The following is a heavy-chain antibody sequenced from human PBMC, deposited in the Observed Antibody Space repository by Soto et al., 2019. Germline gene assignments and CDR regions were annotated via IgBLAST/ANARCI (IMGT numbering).Heavy chain of an antibody. J-gene: IGHJ4*02. CDR1: GFFFSSYT. D-gene: IGHD3-3*01. CDR3: ARDTFGGAYDFWH. V-gene: IGHV3-23*01. CDR2: FSATSENT. Sequence: EVQLLESGGGLVQPGGSLRLSCVGSGFFFSSYTMTWVRQAPGKGLEWVSSFSATSENTYYADSVKGRFTISRDNSKNTLFLEMNSLRAGDTAVYYCARDTFGGAYDFWHGGQGTLVTVSS.